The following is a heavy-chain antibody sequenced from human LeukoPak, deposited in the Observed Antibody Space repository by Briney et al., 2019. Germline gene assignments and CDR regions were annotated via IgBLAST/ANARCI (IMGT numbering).Heavy chain of an antibody. D-gene: IGHD1-26*01. J-gene: IGHJ3*02. V-gene: IGHV4-30-4*08. Sequence: SETLSLTCTVSGGSISSGDYYWSWIRQPPGKGLEWIGYIYYSGSTYYNPSLKSRVTISVDTSKNQFSLKLSSVTAGDTAVYYCARDLGATINAFDIWGQGTMVTVSS. CDR1: GGSISSGDYY. CDR2: IYYSGST. CDR3: ARDLGATINAFDI.